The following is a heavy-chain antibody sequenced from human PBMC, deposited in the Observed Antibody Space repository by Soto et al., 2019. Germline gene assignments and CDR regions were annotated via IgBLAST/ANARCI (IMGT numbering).Heavy chain of an antibody. CDR3: ARLEGWNYVSY. D-gene: IGHD1-7*01. CDR2: IYYSGST. V-gene: IGHV4-39*01. Sequence: PSETLSLTCTVSGGSISSSSYYWGWIRQPPGKGLEWIGSIYYSGSTYYNPSLKSRVTISVDTSKNQFSLKLSSVTAADTAVYYCARLEGWNYVSYWGQGPLVTVSS. CDR1: GGSISSSSYY. J-gene: IGHJ4*02.